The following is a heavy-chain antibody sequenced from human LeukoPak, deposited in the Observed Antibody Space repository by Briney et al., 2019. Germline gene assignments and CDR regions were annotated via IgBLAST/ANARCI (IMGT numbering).Heavy chain of an antibody. J-gene: IGHJ6*03. CDR1: GFTFSSYG. Sequence: GGSLRLSCAASGFTFSSYGMSWVRQAPGKGLEWVSAISGSGGSTYYADSVKGRFTISRDNSKNTLYLQMNSLRAEDTAVYYCARDRAPPYGYMDVWGEGTTVTVSS. CDR3: ARDRAPPYGYMDV. CDR2: ISGSGGST. V-gene: IGHV3-23*01. D-gene: IGHD1-26*01.